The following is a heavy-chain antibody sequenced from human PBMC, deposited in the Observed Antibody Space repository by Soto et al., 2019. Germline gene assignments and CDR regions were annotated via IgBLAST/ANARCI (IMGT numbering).Heavy chain of an antibody. CDR2: ISSSSSTI. D-gene: IGHD3-22*01. V-gene: IGHV3-48*02. CDR3: ARNYYDSSGYFLDWFAP. Sequence: GGALRLSCAASGFTFRSYSMNWVRPAPGKGLEWGSYISSSSSTIYYADSVKGRFTISRDNAKNSLYLQMNSLRDEDTAVYYCARNYYDSSGYFLDWFAPWGQGTLVTVSS. J-gene: IGHJ5*02. CDR1: GFTFRSYS.